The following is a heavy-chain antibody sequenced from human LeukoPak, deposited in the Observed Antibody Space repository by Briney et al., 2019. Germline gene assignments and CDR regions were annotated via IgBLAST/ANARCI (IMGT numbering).Heavy chain of an antibody. Sequence: PSETLSLTCTVSGGSISSYYWSWIRQPAGKGLEWIGRIYTSGSTNYNPSLKSRVTMSADTSKNQFSLKLSSVTAADTAVYYCARLQLGYRPFWYFDLWGRGTLITVSS. CDR2: IYTSGST. J-gene: IGHJ2*01. V-gene: IGHV4-4*07. CDR3: ARLQLGYRPFWYFDL. CDR1: GGSISSYY. D-gene: IGHD1-1*01.